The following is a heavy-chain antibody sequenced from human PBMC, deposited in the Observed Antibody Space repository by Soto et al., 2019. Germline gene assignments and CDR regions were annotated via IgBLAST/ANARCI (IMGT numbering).Heavy chain of an antibody. D-gene: IGHD3-3*01. Sequence: EASVKVSCKVSGYSLTELSMHWVRQAPGKGLEWMVGFDPEDGETIYAQNFQGRVTMTEDTFGDTAYMELSGLRSEDTAVYYCATHYSDFWSGYYTFWGQGTLVTVSS. J-gene: IGHJ4*02. V-gene: IGHV1-24*01. CDR3: ATHYSDFWSGYYTF. CDR2: FDPEDGET. CDR1: GYSLTELS.